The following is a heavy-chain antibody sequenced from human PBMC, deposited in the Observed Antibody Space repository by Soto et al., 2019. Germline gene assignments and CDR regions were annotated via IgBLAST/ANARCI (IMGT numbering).Heavy chain of an antibody. J-gene: IGHJ5*02. Sequence: GSLRLSCAASGFTFSSYWMHWVRQAPGKGLAWVSRINSDGTTTTYADPVKGRFTISRDNAKNTVYLQMNSLRAEDTAVYYCATVGTGSYNWFDPWGRGTLVTVSS. CDR1: GFTFSSYW. CDR3: ATVGTGSYNWFDP. CDR2: INSDGTTT. D-gene: IGHD1-26*01. V-gene: IGHV3-74*01.